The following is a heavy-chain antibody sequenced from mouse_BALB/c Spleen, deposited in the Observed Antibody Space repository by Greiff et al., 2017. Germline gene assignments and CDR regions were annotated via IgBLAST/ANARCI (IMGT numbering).Heavy chain of an antibody. CDR1: GFTFSSFG. V-gene: IGHV5-17*02. D-gene: IGHD1-2*01. J-gene: IGHJ3*01. CDR3: ARSGYYGSQAWFAY. Sequence: EVKVVESGGGLVQPGGSRKLSCAASGFTFSSFGMHWVRQAPEKGLEWVAYISSGSSTIYYADTVKGRFTISRDNPKNTLFLQMTSLRSEDTAMYYCARSGYYGSQAWFAYWGQGTLVTVSA. CDR2: ISSGSSTI.